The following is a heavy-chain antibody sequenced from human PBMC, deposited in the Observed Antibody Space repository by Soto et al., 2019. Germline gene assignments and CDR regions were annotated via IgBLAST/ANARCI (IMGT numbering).Heavy chain of an antibody. D-gene: IGHD3-10*01. CDR2: IYSNDHK. CDR1: GFSFSPRGVG. V-gene: IGHV2-5*01. CDR3: AHSPRGGPLTAGFHS. Sequence: QITLKESGPTLVKPTQTLTLTCSFSGFSFSPRGVGVGWIRQPPGKAPECLAVIYSNDHKRYNPSLQTRVSTPKATPNSQVVLQMPNVDPADTATFLCAHSPRGGPLTAGFHSWGQEILSTFPS. J-gene: IGHJ4*02.